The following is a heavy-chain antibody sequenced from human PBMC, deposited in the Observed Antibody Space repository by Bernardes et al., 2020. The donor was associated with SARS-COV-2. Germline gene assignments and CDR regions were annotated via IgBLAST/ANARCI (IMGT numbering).Heavy chain of an antibody. V-gene: IGHV4-34*01. CDR2: INHLGTT. Sequence: SETLSLTCAVYGGSFSGFYWTWVRQSPGKGLEWIAEINHLGTTNYNPSLKSRVTISVDTSKNQFSLKLSSVTAADTAVYYCARGFDYWGQGTLVTVSS. CDR1: GGSFSGFY. CDR3: ARGFDY. J-gene: IGHJ4*02.